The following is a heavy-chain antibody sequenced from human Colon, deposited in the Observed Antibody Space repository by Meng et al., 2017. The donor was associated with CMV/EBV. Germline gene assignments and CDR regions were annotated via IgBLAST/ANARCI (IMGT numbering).Heavy chain of an antibody. V-gene: IGHV2-70D*14. CDR3: ARIADYYYGMDV. J-gene: IGHJ6*02. Sequence: SGPTLVKPTQTLTLTCTFSGFSLSTSGMRVSWIRQPPGKALEWPARIDWDDDKFYSTSLKTRLTISKDTSKNQVVLTMTNMDPMDTATYYCARIADYYYGMDVWGQGTTVTVSS. CDR1: GFSLSTSGMR. CDR2: IDWDDDK.